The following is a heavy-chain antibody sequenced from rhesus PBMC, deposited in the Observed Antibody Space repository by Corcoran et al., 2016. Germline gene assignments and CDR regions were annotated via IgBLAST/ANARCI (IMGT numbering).Heavy chain of an antibody. D-gene: IGHD3-16*01. CDR2: INNCVGTT. V-gene: IGHV3S5*01. CDR3: AKRAYYYSGSHYFDY. CDR1: GFIFSSYG. Sequence: EVQLVETGGGLVQPGGSLKLSCAVSGFIFSSYGMSWVRQARGKGLEWVSVINNCVGTTSYADSVQCRFTISRDNSKNTLSLQMNSLRPDDTAVYYCAKRAYYYSGSHYFDYWGQGVLVTVSS. J-gene: IGHJ4*01.